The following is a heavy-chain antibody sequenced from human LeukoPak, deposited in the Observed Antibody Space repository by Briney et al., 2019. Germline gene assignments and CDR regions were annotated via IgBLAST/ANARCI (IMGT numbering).Heavy chain of an antibody. CDR2: ISAYNGNT. D-gene: IGHD3-3*01. CDR1: GYTFTSYG. Sequence: EASVKVSCKASGYTFTSYGISWVRQAPGQGLEWMGWISAYNGNTNCAQKLQGRVTMTTDTSTSTAYMELRSLRSDDTAVYYCARGTSISMYYDFWSGYYRPEYFQHWGQGTLVTVSS. V-gene: IGHV1-18*01. CDR3: ARGTSISMYYDFWSGYYRPEYFQH. J-gene: IGHJ1*01.